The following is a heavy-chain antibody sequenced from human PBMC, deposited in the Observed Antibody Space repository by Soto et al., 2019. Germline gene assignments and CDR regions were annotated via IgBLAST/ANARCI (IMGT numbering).Heavy chain of an antibody. Sequence: QVKLVQSGAEVKKPGSSVKVSCKASGGTFNSYAISWVRQAPGQGLEWMGGIIPIFGTADYAQKFQGRVTITADESTSTAYVELSSLRSEDTAVYYCAKNPENYYYGMDVWGQGTTVTVSS. CDR2: IIPIFGTA. CDR1: GGTFNSYA. J-gene: IGHJ6*02. V-gene: IGHV1-69*12. CDR3: AKNPENYYYGMDV.